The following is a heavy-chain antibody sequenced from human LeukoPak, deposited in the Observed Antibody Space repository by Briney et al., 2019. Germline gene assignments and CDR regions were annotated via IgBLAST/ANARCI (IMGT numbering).Heavy chain of an antibody. CDR3: QSRFLEWLLNY. J-gene: IGHJ4*02. Sequence: PSETLSLTCTVSGGSISSNNYYWGWIRQPPGKGLEWIGSIYYGGYTYYNPSLKSRVTISVDTSKNQFSLKLSSVTAADTAIYYCQSRFLEWLLNYWGQGTLVTVSS. D-gene: IGHD3-3*01. CDR1: GGSISSNNYY. V-gene: IGHV4-39*01. CDR2: IYYGGYT.